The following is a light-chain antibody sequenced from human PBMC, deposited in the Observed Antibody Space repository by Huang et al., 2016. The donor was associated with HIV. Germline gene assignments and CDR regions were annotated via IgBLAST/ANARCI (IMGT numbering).Light chain of an antibody. CDR3: QQYGISPWT. J-gene: IGKJ1*01. V-gene: IGKV3-20*01. CDR2: GAS. Sequence: EVVLTQSPGTLSLSPGERATRSCRASQGVASNQLAWYQQKPGQAPMLLIYGASTRATGIPDRFIGSGSGTGFTLTISRLEPEDSAVYYCQQYGISPWTFGQGTKVEIK. CDR1: QGVASNQ.